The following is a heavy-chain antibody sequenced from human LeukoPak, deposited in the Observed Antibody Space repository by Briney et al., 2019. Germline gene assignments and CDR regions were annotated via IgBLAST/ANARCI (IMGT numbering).Heavy chain of an antibody. CDR1: GGSISSYY. D-gene: IGHD5-24*01. J-gene: IGHJ6*03. Sequence: PSETLSLTCTVSGGSISSYYWSWIRQPAGKGLEWIGRIYTSGSTNYNPSLKSRVTMSVDTSKNQFSLKLSSVTAADTAVYYCARERSQYYYYYYMDVWGKGTTVTISS. V-gene: IGHV4-4*07. CDR2: IYTSGST. CDR3: ARERSQYYYYYYMDV.